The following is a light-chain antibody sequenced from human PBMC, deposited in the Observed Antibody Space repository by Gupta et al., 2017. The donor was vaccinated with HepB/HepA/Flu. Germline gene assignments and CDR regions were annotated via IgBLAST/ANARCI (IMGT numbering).Light chain of an antibody. Sequence: IQMTPSPSSLSESLGDGVTITCRASQAIRNDLAWYQQKPGEAPKCLIYGASSLQSGVPSSVSGRRSGTDCTLARRSQQPADVATYYCQQNDTYPRTFGRGTKVEIK. CDR3: QQNDTYPRT. V-gene: IGKV1-17*01. CDR2: GAS. J-gene: IGKJ1*01. CDR1: QAIRND.